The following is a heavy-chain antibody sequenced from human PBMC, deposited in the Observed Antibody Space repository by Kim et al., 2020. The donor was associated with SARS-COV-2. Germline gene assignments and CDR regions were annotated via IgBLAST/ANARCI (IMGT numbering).Heavy chain of an antibody. CDR3: GRDYSD. V-gene: IGHV3-7*01. D-gene: IGHD6-13*01. J-gene: IGHJ4*02. Sequence: KEEGSEKYYGDYVKGRFTISRDNAKNSLYLQMSSLRAEDTAVYFCGRDYSDWGQGTLVTVSS. CDR2: KEEGSEK.